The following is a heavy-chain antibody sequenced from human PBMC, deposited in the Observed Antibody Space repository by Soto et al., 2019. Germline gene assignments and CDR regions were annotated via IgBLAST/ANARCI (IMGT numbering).Heavy chain of an antibody. CDR2: IYTSASI. Sequence: PSETLSLTCSVSGADINTYSWTWIRQPAGKGLEWIGRIYTSASINYNPSLKGRVTLSVDTSTNQVSLRLASVTAADTAIYYCTTAPAEMATIGGYGMDVWGQGTTVTVSS. V-gene: IGHV4-4*07. CDR1: GADINTYS. CDR3: TTAPAEMATIGGYGMDV. J-gene: IGHJ6*02. D-gene: IGHD5-12*01.